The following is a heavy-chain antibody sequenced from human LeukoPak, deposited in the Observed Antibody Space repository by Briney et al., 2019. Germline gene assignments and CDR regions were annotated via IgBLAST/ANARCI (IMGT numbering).Heavy chain of an antibody. Sequence: GASVKVSCKASGYTFTGYYMHWVRQAPGQGLEWMGWINPNSGGTNYAQKFQGRVTMTRDTSIRTAYMELSRLRSDDTAVYYCARDPLYESGPPVDYWGQGTLVTVSS. J-gene: IGHJ4*02. D-gene: IGHD2/OR15-2a*01. V-gene: IGHV1-2*02. CDR3: ARDPLYESGPPVDY. CDR1: GYTFTGYY. CDR2: INPNSGGT.